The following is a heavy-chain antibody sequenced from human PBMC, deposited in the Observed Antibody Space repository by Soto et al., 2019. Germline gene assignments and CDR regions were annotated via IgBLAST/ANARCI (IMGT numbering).Heavy chain of an antibody. CDR2: ISSSSSYI. CDR1: GFTFSSYS. J-gene: IGHJ2*01. CDR3: ARAALPRYFDL. V-gene: IGHV3-21*01. Sequence: GGSLRLSCAASGFTFSSYSMNWVRQAPGKGLEWVSSISSSSSYIYYADSVKGRFTISRDNAKNSLYLQMNSLRAEDTAVYYCARAALPRYFDLWGRGTLVTVSS.